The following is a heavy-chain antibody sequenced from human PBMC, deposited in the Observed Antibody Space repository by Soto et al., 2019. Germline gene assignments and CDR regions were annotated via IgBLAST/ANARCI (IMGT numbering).Heavy chain of an antibody. Sequence: QVHLQESGPGLMKPSGTLSLTCGVSGVSINSSNWWSWVRQSPGKGLEWIGAIYHSGTTNYNPSLKSRVTISVDTSKNQFALKLNSVTAADTAVYYCAGVTDRTTSSYGDNWFDPWGRGTLVTVSS. CDR1: GVSINSSNW. V-gene: IGHV4-4*02. J-gene: IGHJ5*02. CDR2: IYHSGTT. D-gene: IGHD2-2*01. CDR3: AGVTDRTTSSYGDNWFDP.